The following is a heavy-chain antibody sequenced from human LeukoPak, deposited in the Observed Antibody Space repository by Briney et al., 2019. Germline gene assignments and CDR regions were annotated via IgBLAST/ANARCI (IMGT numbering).Heavy chain of an antibody. CDR1: GGSISSGGYY. J-gene: IGHJ6*02. V-gene: IGHV4-39*07. D-gene: IGHD6-19*01. CDR3: ARVSGRVAVAGTMSYGMDV. CDR2: INHSGST. Sequence: SETLSLTCTVSGGSISSGGYYWSWIRQPPGKGLEWIGEINHSGSTNYNPSLKSRVTISVDTSKNQFSLKLSSVTAADTAVYYCARVSGRVAVAGTMSYGMDVWGQGTTVTVSS.